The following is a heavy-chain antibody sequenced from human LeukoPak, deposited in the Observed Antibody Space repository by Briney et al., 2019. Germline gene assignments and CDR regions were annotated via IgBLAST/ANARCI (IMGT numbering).Heavy chain of an antibody. D-gene: IGHD3-10*01. V-gene: IGHV3-30-3*01. CDR3: ARNPAAWFGELSSWFDP. J-gene: IGHJ5*02. CDR2: ISYDGSSK. Sequence: GGSLRLSCTASGFTFGDYALSWVRQAPGKGLEWVAVISYDGSSKNYADSVKGRFTISRDNSENTLYLQMSSLKTDDSAVYYCARNPAAWFGELSSWFDPWGQGTLVTVSS. CDR1: GFTFGDYA.